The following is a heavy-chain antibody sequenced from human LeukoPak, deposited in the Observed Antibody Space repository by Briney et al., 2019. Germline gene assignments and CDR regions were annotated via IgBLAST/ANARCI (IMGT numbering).Heavy chain of an antibody. CDR2: IIPIFGTA. CDR1: GGTFSSYA. D-gene: IGHD3-22*01. CDR3: ARVAVPTRSSGYSAWSDP. J-gene: IGHJ5*02. V-gene: IGHV1-69*06. Sequence: SVKVSCKASGGTFSSYAISWVRQAPGQGLEWMGGIIPIFGTANCAQKFQGRVTITADKSTSTAYMELSSLRSEDTAVYYCARVAVPTRSSGYSAWSDPWGQGTLVTVSS.